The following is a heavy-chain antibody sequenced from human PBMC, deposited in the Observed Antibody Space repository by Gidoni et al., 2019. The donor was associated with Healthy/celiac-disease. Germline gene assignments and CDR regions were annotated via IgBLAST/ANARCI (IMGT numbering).Heavy chain of an antibody. D-gene: IGHD3-22*01. CDR2: IKSKTDGGTT. CDR1: GFTFSNAC. CDR3: TTVFFYYDSPSTSFEYFQH. Sequence: EVQLVESGGGLVKPGGSLRLSCAASGFTFSNACMSWSRQAPGKGLEWVGRIKSKTDGGTTDYAAPVKGRFTISRDDSKNTLYLQMNSLKTEDTAVYYCTTVFFYYDSPSTSFEYFQHWGQGTLVTVSS. J-gene: IGHJ1*01. V-gene: IGHV3-15*01.